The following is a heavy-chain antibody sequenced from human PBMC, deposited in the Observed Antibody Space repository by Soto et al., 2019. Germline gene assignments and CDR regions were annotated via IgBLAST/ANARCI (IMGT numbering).Heavy chain of an antibody. CDR2: ISYDGSNK. CDR1: GFTFSSYG. J-gene: IGHJ6*02. V-gene: IGHV3-30*18. D-gene: IGHD3-22*01. CDR3: AKDFATMIVVEGPYYYYGMDV. Sequence: GGSLRLSCAASGFTFSSYGMHWVRQAPGKGLEWVAVISYDGSNKYYADSVKGRFTISRDNSKNTLYLQMNSLRAEDTAVYYCAKDFATMIVVEGPYYYYGMDVWGQGTTVTVSS.